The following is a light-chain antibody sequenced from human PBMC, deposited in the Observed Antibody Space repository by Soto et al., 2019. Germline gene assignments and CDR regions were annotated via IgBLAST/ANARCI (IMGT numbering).Light chain of an antibody. CDR3: LQHTSYPFT. V-gene: IGKV1-17*01. Sequence: AAGDRVTITCRASQGVGNSLDWYQQKPGKAPKRLIYEISSLQTGVPSRFSGTGSGTEFTLTISGLQPEDFATYYCLQHTSYPFTFGPGTKVDIK. CDR2: EIS. J-gene: IGKJ3*01. CDR1: QGVGNS.